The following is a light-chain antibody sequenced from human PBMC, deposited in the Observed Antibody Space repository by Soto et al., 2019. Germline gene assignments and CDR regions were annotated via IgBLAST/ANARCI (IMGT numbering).Light chain of an antibody. CDR2: GNS. Sequence: QSVLTQPPSVSGAPGQRVTISCTGSSSNIGGGYDVHWYQQLPGTAPKLLIYGNSNRPSGVPDRFSGSKSGTSASLAITGLQAEDEADYYCQSYDSSLSVWVFGGGTQLTVL. CDR1: SSNIGGGYD. J-gene: IGLJ3*02. CDR3: QSYDSSLSVWV. V-gene: IGLV1-40*01.